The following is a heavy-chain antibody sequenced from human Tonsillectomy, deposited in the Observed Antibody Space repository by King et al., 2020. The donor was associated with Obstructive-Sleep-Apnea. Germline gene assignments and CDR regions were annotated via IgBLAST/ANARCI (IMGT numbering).Heavy chain of an antibody. D-gene: IGHD4-17*01. CDR3: AKDMSYGDYVFRKRHYYGMDV. Sequence: VQLVESGGGLVQPGRSLRLSCAASGFTFDDYAMHWVRQAPGKGLEWVSGISWNSGSIGYADSVKGRFTISRDNAKNSLYLQMNSLRAEDTALYYCAKDMSYGDYVFRKRHYYGMDVWGQGTTVTVSS. V-gene: IGHV3-9*01. CDR1: GFTFDDYA. CDR2: ISWNSGSI. J-gene: IGHJ6*02.